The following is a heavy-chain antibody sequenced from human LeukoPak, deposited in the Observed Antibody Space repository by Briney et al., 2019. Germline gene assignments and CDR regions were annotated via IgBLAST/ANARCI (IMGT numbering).Heavy chain of an antibody. V-gene: IGHV3-23*01. CDR2: ISGSGGST. D-gene: IGHD3-3*01. J-gene: IGHJ4*02. CDR1: GFAFSSYA. Sequence: GGSLRLSCAASGFAFSSYAMSWVRQAPGKGLEWVSAISGSGGSTYYADSVKGRFTISRDNSKNTLYLQMNSLRAEDTAVYYCAKEGGWGLRLNYFDYWGQGTLVTVSS. CDR3: AKEGGWGLRLNYFDY.